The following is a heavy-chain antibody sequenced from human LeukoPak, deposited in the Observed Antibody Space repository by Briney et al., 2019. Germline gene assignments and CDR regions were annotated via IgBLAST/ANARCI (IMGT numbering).Heavy chain of an antibody. Sequence: GGSLRLSCTTSGFTFGDYAMSWVRQAPGKGLEWVGFIRSKAYGGTTEYAASVKGRFTISRDDSKSIAYLQMNSLKTEDTAVYYCSGGYTTDFDYWGQGTLVTVSS. J-gene: IGHJ4*02. CDR2: IRSKAYGGTT. CDR1: GFTFGDYA. CDR3: SGGYTTDFDY. D-gene: IGHD5-18*01. V-gene: IGHV3-49*04.